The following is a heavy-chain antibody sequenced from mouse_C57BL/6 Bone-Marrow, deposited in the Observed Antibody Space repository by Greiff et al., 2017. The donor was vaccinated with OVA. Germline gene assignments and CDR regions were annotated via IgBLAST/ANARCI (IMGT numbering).Heavy chain of an antibody. CDR2: ISYDGSN. J-gene: IGHJ2*01. Sequence: EVQLQESGPGLVKPSQSLSLTCSVTGYSITSGYYWNWIRQFPGNKLEWMGYISYDGSNNYNPSLKNRISITRDTSKNQFFLKLNSVTTEDTATYYCARERLRYYFDYWGQGTTLTVSS. D-gene: IGHD2-2*01. CDR1: GYSITSGYY. CDR3: ARERLRYYFDY. V-gene: IGHV3-6*01.